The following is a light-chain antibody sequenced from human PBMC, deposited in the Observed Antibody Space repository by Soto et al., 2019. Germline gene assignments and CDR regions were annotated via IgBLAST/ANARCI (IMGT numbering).Light chain of an antibody. V-gene: IGKV3-20*01. CDR3: QQYSSSSWT. Sequence: EIVLTQSPGTLSLSPGERATLSCRASQSVSSSYLAWYQQKPGQAPRLLIYGTSSRATAIPDRFSGSGSATDFTLTISRLEPEDFAVYYCQQYSSSSWTFGQGTKVEIK. J-gene: IGKJ1*01. CDR2: GTS. CDR1: QSVSSSY.